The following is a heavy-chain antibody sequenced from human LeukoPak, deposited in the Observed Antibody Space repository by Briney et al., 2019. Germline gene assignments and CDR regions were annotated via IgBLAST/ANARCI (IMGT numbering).Heavy chain of an antibody. CDR2: ISAYNGNT. Sequence: ASVTVSCTASGYTFTSYGLSWVRQAPGQGLEWMGWISAYNGNTNYAQKLQGRVTMTTDTSTSTAYMELRSLRSDDTAVYYCAVDQVAGTSPIVDYWGQGTLVTVSS. CDR3: AVDQVAGTSPIVDY. D-gene: IGHD6-19*01. V-gene: IGHV1-18*01. J-gene: IGHJ4*02. CDR1: GYTFTSYG.